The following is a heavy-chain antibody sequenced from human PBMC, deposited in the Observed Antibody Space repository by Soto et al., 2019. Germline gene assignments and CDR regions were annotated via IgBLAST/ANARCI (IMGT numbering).Heavy chain of an antibody. Sequence: ASVKVSCKASGYTFTSYAMHWVRQAPGQRLEWMGWINAGNGNTKYSQKFQGRVTITRDTSASTAYMELSSLRSEDTAVYYCARDTTEYCSGGSCSYYFDYWGQGTLVTVSS. CDR2: INAGNGNT. J-gene: IGHJ4*02. D-gene: IGHD2-15*01. CDR3: ARDTTEYCSGGSCSYYFDY. V-gene: IGHV1-3*01. CDR1: GYTFTSYA.